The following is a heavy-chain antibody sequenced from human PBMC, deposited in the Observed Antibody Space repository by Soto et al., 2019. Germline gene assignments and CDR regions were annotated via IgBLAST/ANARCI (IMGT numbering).Heavy chain of an antibody. V-gene: IGHV5-51*01. CDR3: ARLIAAAGTLAFDI. D-gene: IGHD6-13*01. CDR1: GGTFSSYA. CDR2: IYPGDSDT. Sequence: ASVKVSCKASGGTFSSYAISWVRQMPGKGLEWMGIIYPGDSDTRYSPSFQGQVTISADKSISTAYLQWSSLKASDTAMYYCARLIAAAGTLAFDIWGQGTMVTVSS. J-gene: IGHJ3*02.